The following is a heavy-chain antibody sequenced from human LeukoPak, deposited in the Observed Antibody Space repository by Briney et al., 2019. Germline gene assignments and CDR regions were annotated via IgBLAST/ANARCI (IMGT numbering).Heavy chain of an antibody. CDR2: INPRVGNT. D-gene: IGHD3/OR15-3a*01. CDR3: ARDFFNMISEY. CDR1: GYTFTTHY. J-gene: IGHJ4*02. V-gene: IGHV1-46*01. Sequence: GASVRVSCKASGYTFTTHYIHWVRLAPGQGLEWMGIINPRVGNTNYAQKFKGRVTMTRDTSTSTVYLELSSLRSEDTAVYYCARDFFNMISEYWGQGTLVTVSS.